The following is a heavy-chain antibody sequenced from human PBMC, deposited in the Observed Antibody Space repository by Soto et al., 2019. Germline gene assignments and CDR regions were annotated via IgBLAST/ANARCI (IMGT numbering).Heavy chain of an antibody. CDR2: IIPIFGTA. Sequence: QVQLVQSGAEVKKPGSSVKVSCKASGGTFSSYAISWVRQAPGQGLEWMGGIIPIFGTANYAEKFQGSVTITADESTSTANMELSSLRSEDTAVYYCARGGDYYYGSGSSDDAFDIWVQGTMVTVSS. J-gene: IGHJ3*02. V-gene: IGHV1-69*01. CDR1: GGTFSSYA. CDR3: ARGGDYYYGSGSSDDAFDI. D-gene: IGHD3-10*01.